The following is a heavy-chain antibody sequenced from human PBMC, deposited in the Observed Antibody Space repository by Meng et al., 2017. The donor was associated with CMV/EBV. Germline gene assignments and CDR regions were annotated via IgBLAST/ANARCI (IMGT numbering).Heavy chain of an antibody. D-gene: IGHD2/OR15-2a*01. CDR2: IFSNDEK. CDR1: GFPLSNGRMG. V-gene: IGHV2-26*01. Sequence: SGPTLVKRTETLTLTCTVSGFPLSNGRMGVSWIRQPPGKALEWLAHIFSNDEKSYSTSLQRRLTISKDTTKSQVVLTMTNMDLVDTATYYCARFVEYSNPKFDYWGQGTLVTVSS. CDR3: ARFVEYSNPKFDY. J-gene: IGHJ4*02.